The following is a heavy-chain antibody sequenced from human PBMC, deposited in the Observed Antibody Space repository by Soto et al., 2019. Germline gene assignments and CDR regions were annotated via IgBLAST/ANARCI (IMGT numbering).Heavy chain of an antibody. J-gene: IGHJ4*02. D-gene: IGHD3-9*01. CDR3: VRDRDWLFDY. CDR1: GGSIRSGDYY. Sequence: SETLSVTCTVSGGSIRSGDYYWSWIRQPPGKGLESIGYIYYSGSTYYNPSLKSRVTISVDTSKNQFSLKLRSVTGADTAVYYCVRDRDWLFDYWGPGTLVTVSS. V-gene: IGHV4-30-4*02. CDR2: IYYSGST.